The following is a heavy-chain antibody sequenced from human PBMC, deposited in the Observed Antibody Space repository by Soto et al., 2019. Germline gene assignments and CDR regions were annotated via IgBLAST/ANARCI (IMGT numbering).Heavy chain of an antibody. J-gene: IGHJ4*02. CDR1: GGSFTSDY. CDR2: IYYNGTT. CDR3: ASHSGVAALGGLDH. Sequence: QVQLQESGPGLVKPSETLSLTCTVSGGSFTSDYWSWIRQPPGKGLQWIGYIYYNGTTNYNPALKGRLTISQDTAKGQISLELTSLTAADTAVYYCASHSGVAALGGLDHWGQGTLVTVSS. D-gene: IGHD2-8*01. V-gene: IGHV4-59*08.